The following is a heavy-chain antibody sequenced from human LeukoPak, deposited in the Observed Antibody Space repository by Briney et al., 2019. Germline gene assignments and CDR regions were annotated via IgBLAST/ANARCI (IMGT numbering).Heavy chain of an antibody. CDR2: MNPNSGNT. V-gene: IGHV1-8*01. D-gene: IGHD3-10*01. CDR3: ARFGEATNTFDY. CDR1: GYTFTSYD. Sequence: ASVKVSCKASGYTFTSYDINWVRQATGQGLEWMGWMNPNSGNTGYAQKFQGRVTMTRNTSISTAYMELSSLRSEDTAVYYCARFGEATNTFDYWGQGTLVTVSS. J-gene: IGHJ4*02.